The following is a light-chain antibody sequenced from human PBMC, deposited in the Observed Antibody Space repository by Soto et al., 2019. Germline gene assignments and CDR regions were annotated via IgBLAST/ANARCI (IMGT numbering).Light chain of an antibody. CDR3: QQYHNYPWT. J-gene: IGKJ1*01. CDR1: QTINNW. CDR2: KAS. V-gene: IGKV1-5*03. Sequence: DIQMTQSPSTLSASVGDRVTITCRASQTINNWLAWYQRKPGKAPKLLIYKASSLEGGVSSRFSGSASGTEFTLSISSLQPDDFATFYCQQYHNYPWTFGQGTKVEI.